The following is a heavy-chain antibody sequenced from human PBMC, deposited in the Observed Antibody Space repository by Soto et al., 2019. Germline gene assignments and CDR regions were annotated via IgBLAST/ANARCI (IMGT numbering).Heavy chain of an antibody. J-gene: IGHJ4*02. CDR2: IGARTGDI. V-gene: IGHV3-21*05. Sequence: GESLKISCAASGFTFSIYTMNWVRQAPGKGLEWISYIGARTGDIKYADSVKGRLTISRDNAKNTLYLQMNSLRAEDTAVYYCASSLLTPFDYWGQGSLVTVSS. CDR3: ASSLLTPFDY. D-gene: IGHD7-27*01. CDR1: GFTFSIYT.